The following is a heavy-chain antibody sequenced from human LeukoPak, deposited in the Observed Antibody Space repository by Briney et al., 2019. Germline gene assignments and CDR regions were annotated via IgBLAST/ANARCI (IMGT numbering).Heavy chain of an antibody. CDR3: VREVVRYSRGWPDY. V-gene: IGHV1-18*01. Sequence: GSLRVSFTASGYTFTNYAISWVRQAPGQGLEWMAWISAYKGYTTYAQTVQGRVTLSTDTSKSTVYMHMGSLRAEGTSVCYFVREVVRYSRGWPDYWGPGTLVSVCS. D-gene: IGHD6-19*01. CDR1: GYTFTNYA. J-gene: IGHJ4*02. CDR2: ISAYKGYT.